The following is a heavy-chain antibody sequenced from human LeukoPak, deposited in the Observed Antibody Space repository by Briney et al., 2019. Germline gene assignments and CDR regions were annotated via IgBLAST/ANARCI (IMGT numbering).Heavy chain of an antibody. CDR3: ARDESGWELLFDP. Sequence: PGGSLRLSCAASGFTFSSYWMHWVRQAPGKGLLWVSRINTDGSSTNFADSVRGRFTISRDNAKNTLYLQMNSLRAEDTAVYYCARDESGWELLFDPWGQGTLVTVSS. CDR1: GFTFSSYW. CDR2: INTDGSST. D-gene: IGHD1-26*01. V-gene: IGHV3-74*01. J-gene: IGHJ5*02.